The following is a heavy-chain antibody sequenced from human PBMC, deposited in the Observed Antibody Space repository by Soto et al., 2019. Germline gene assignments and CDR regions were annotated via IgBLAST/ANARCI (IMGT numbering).Heavy chain of an antibody. CDR3: ARDHGYDSSGICDY. J-gene: IGHJ4*02. V-gene: IGHV1-69*08. Sequence: QVQLVQSGAEVKKPGSSVKVSCKASGGTFSSYTISWVRQAPGQGLEWMGRIIPILGIANYAKKFQGRVTNTEDKSTSTAYMELRSLRSENTAVYYYARDHGYDSSGICDYWGQGTLGTVSS. CDR1: GGTFSSYT. D-gene: IGHD3-22*01. CDR2: IIPILGIA.